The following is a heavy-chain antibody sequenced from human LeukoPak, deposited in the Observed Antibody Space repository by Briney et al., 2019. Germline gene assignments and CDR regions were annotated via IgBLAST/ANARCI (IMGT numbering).Heavy chain of an antibody. D-gene: IGHD3-10*01. V-gene: IGHV3-21*01. CDR1: GFTFSSYS. J-gene: IGHJ4*02. Sequence: PGGSLRLSCAASGFTFSSYSMNWVRQAPGGGLQWVSSISSSSSFIDYADSVKGRFTMSRDDAKNSLYLQLNSLRAEDTAVYYCARDYTGYYFDYWGQGTLVTVSS. CDR2: ISSSSSFI. CDR3: ARDYTGYYFDY.